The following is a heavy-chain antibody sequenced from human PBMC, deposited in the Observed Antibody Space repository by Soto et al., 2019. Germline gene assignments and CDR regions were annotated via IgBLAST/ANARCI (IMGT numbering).Heavy chain of an antibody. D-gene: IGHD2-15*01. CDR1: ADTFTSYY. V-gene: IGHV1-46*01. CDR3: AKGHRYGGKYINWFDP. Sequence: GASVKVSCKAPADTFTSYYIHWVRQAPGHGLEWMGIINPNGGSTRFAQTFQGRITMSTDTSTSTVYMELRSLRSEDTAVYYCAKGHRYGGKYINWFDPWGQGTLVTVSS. J-gene: IGHJ5*02. CDR2: INPNGGST.